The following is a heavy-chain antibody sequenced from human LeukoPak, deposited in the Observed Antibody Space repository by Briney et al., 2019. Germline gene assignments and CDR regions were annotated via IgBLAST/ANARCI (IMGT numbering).Heavy chain of an antibody. D-gene: IGHD1-26*01. CDR3: AVGSLGNFDY. Sequence: ASVKVSFTVSGYTLTELSMHWVRQAPGKGLEWMGGFDPEDGETIYAQKFQGRVTMTEDTSTDTAYMELSSLRSEDTAVYYCAVGSLGNFDYWGQGTLVTVSS. V-gene: IGHV1-24*01. J-gene: IGHJ4*02. CDR1: GYTLTELS. CDR2: FDPEDGET.